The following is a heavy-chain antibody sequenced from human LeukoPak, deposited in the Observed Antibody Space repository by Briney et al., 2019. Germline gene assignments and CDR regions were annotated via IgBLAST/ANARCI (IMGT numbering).Heavy chain of an antibody. D-gene: IGHD6-25*01. CDR1: GFTFSSYA. CDR2: ISYDGSNK. Sequence: GGSLRLSCAASGFTFSSYAMHWVRQAPGKGLECVAVISYDGSNKYYADSVKGRFTISRDNSKNTLYLQMNSLRAEDTAVYYCARDDRGYLAYMDVWGKGTTVTVSS. CDR3: ARDDRGYLAYMDV. V-gene: IGHV3-30*01. J-gene: IGHJ6*03.